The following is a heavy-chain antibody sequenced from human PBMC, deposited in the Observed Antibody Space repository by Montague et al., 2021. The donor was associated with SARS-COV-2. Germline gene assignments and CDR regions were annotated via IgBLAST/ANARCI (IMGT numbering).Heavy chain of an antibody. CDR3: ARGSVYNWNGDDDAFDI. V-gene: IGHV3-21*01. Sequence: SLRLSCAASGFTFSSYSMNCVRQAPGKGLEWVSSISSSSSYIYYADSVKGRFTISRDNAKNSLYLQMNSLRAEDTAVYYCARGSVYNWNGDDDAFDIWGQGTMVTVSS. CDR1: GFTFSSYS. J-gene: IGHJ3*02. CDR2: ISSSSSYI. D-gene: IGHD1-1*01.